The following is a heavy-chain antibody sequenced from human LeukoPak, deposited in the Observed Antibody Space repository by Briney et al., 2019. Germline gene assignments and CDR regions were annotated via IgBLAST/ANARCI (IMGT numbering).Heavy chain of an antibody. CDR3: ARVGEGCFDH. J-gene: IGHJ4*02. CDR1: GGSISSSSYY. Sequence: KSSETLSLTCTVSGGSISSSSYYWSWIRQPPGKGLEWIGYIYYSGNTNYNPSLKTRVTISIDTSKNQFFLRLRSVTAADTAVYYCARVGEGCFDHWGQGTLATVSS. V-gene: IGHV4-61*01. CDR2: IYYSGNT.